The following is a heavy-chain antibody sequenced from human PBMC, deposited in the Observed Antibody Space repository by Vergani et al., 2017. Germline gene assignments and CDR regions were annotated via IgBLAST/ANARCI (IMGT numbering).Heavy chain of an antibody. CDR3: AGDGTRSWYGPAGMDV. J-gene: IGHJ6*02. CDR2: IYHSGST. CDR1: GGSISSSNW. D-gene: IGHD6-13*01. V-gene: IGHV4-4*02. Sequence: QVQLQESGPGLVKPSGTLSLTCAVSGGSISSSNWWSWVRKPPGKGLEWMGEIYHSGSTNDDTSLKSRVTISVDKSKSQFSLKVSSVTSADTAVYYCAGDGTRSWYGPAGMDVWGQGTTVTVSS.